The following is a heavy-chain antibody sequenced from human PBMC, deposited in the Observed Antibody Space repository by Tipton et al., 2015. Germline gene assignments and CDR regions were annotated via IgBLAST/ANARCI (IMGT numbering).Heavy chain of an antibody. Sequence: SLRLSCAVSGFTFTTYGMHWVRQAPGKGLEWAANIKQDGSEKYYVDSVKGRFTISRDNAKSSLYLQMNSLRAEDSAIYYCARGRFGDLPYFDSWGQGTLVTVSS. CDR2: IKQDGSEK. CDR1: GFTFTTYG. CDR3: ARGRFGDLPYFDS. V-gene: IGHV3-7*04. D-gene: IGHD3-10*01. J-gene: IGHJ4*02.